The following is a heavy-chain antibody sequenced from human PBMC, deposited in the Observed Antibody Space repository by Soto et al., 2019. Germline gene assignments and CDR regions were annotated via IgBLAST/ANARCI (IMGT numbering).Heavy chain of an antibody. V-gene: IGHV3-7*03. Sequence: GGSLRLSCAASGFTFTNYWMNWVRQAPGKGLEWVANIRQGGSENYYVDSVKGRFTISRDNAKNSLYLQMNSLRAEDTAVYYCARGMIIAANWFDPWGQGTLVTVSS. J-gene: IGHJ5*02. D-gene: IGHD6-13*01. CDR1: GFTFTNYW. CDR2: IRQGGSEN. CDR3: ARGMIIAANWFDP.